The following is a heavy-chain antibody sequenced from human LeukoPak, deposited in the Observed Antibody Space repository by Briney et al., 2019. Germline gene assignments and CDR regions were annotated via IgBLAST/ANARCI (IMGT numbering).Heavy chain of an antibody. CDR3: TIYSGYDFDY. Sequence: ASVKVSCKVSGYTLTELSMHWVRQATGQGLEWMGWMNPNSGNTGYAQKFQGRVTMTRNTSISTAYMELSSLRSEDTAVYYCTIYSGYDFDYWGQGTLVTVSS. J-gene: IGHJ4*02. CDR2: MNPNSGNT. V-gene: IGHV1-8*01. D-gene: IGHD5-12*01. CDR1: GYTLTELS.